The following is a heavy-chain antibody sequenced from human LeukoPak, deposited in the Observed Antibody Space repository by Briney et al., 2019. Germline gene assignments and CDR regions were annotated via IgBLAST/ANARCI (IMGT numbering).Heavy chain of an antibody. CDR1: ELTFSDYY. CDR2: ISSSGSTI. Sequence: GGSLRLSCAASELTFSDYYMSWIRQAPGKGLEWVSYISSSGSTIYYADSVKGRFTISRDNAKNSLYLQMNSLRAEDTAVYYCARDGRFVVGATDYWGQGTLVTVSS. D-gene: IGHD1-26*01. V-gene: IGHV3-11*04. CDR3: ARDGRFVVGATDY. J-gene: IGHJ4*02.